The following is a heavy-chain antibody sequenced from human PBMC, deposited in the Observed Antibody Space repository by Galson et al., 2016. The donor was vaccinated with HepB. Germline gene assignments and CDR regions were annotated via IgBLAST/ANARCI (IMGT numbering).Heavy chain of an antibody. D-gene: IGHD4-17*01. J-gene: IGHJ6*02. CDR1: GFTFNNCG. Sequence: SLRLSCATSGFTFNNCGINWVRQAPGKGLEWVAVISYDGNNRHYADAVKGRFTISRDSSTNTVYVQLNSLRADDTAVYFCARDRGLLHYYYGMDVWGQGTTVTVSS. CDR2: ISYDGNNR. V-gene: IGHV3-33*08. CDR3: ARDRGLLHYYYGMDV.